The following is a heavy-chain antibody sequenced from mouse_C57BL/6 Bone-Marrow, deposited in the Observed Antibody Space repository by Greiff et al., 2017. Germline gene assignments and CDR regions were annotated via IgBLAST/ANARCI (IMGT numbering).Heavy chain of an antibody. D-gene: IGHD2-4*01. CDR3: ARHNYDYDVGYFDV. CDR2: ISNLAYSI. Sequence: DVHLVESGEGLVQPGGSLKLSCAASGFTFSDYGMAWVRQAPRKGPEWVAFISNLAYSIYYADTVTGRFTISRENAKNTLYLEMSSLRSEDTAMYYCARHNYDYDVGYFDVWGTGTTVTVSS. V-gene: IGHV5-15*01. CDR1: GFTFSDYG. J-gene: IGHJ1*03.